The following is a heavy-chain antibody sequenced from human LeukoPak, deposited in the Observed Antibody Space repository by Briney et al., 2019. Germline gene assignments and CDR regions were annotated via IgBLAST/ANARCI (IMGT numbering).Heavy chain of an antibody. D-gene: IGHD2-2*01. CDR3: ARDNPQYCSRTTCYGGGYFDP. CDR1: GGSFSGYY. Sequence: SETLSPTCAVYGGSFSGYYWSWIRQPPGKGLEWIGEINHSGSTNYNPSLESRVTISVDTSKNQFSLKLSSVAAADTAVYYCARDNPQYCSRTTCYGGGYFDPWGQGTLVTVSS. J-gene: IGHJ5*02. V-gene: IGHV4-34*01. CDR2: INHSGST.